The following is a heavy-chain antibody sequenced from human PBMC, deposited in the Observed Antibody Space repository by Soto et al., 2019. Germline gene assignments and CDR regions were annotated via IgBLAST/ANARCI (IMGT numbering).Heavy chain of an antibody. V-gene: IGHV3-48*01. J-gene: IGHJ6*02. Sequence: PGGSLRLSCAASGFTFSRYNMNWVRQAPGKGLEWVSYITSSSSTIYYADSVKGRFTISRDIAKNSLYLQMNSLRAEDTAMYFCATDTVYVMDVWGQGTTDTVSS. CDR1: GFTFSRYN. CDR3: ATDTVYVMDV. D-gene: IGHD5-18*01. CDR2: ITSSSSTI.